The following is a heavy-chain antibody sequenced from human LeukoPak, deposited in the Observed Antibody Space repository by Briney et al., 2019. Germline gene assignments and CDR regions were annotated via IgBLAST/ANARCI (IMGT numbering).Heavy chain of an antibody. D-gene: IGHD2-2*02. CDR3: AKAYCSSTSCYNFGWYFDL. V-gene: IGHV3-23*01. Sequence: GGSLRLSCASSGFTFSSYAMNWVRQARGKGLEWVSAISGGGGATYYADSVKGRFTISRDNSKNTLYLQMNSLKAEDTAVFYCAKAYCSSTSCYNFGWYFDLWGRGTLVTVSS. CDR1: GFTFSSYA. CDR2: ISGGGGAT. J-gene: IGHJ2*01.